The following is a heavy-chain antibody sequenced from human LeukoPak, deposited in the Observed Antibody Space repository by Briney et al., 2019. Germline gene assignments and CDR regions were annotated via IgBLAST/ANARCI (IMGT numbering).Heavy chain of an antibody. V-gene: IGHV3-48*02. Sequence: GSLRLSCAASGFTFSSYSMNWVRQAPGKGLEWVSYISSSSSTIYYADSVEGRFTISRDNAKNSLYLQMNSLRDEDTAVYYCARDPVPNSSGYYYGFDYWGQGTLVTVSS. CDR1: GFTFSSYS. CDR3: ARDPVPNSSGYYYGFDY. D-gene: IGHD3-22*01. J-gene: IGHJ4*02. CDR2: ISSSSSTI.